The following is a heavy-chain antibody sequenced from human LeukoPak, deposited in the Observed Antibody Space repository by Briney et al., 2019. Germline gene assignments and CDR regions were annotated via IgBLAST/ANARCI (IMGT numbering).Heavy chain of an antibody. CDR1: GGSISSYY. V-gene: IGHV4-59*12. CDR3: AREGPMFDSGSYSKSLGY. D-gene: IGHD3-10*01. CDR2: IYYSGST. Sequence: PSETLSLTCTVSGGSISSYYWSWIRQPPGKGLEWIGYIYYSGSTNYNPSLKSRVTISVDTSKNQFSLKLSSVTAADTALYYCAREGPMFDSGSYSKSLGYWGQGILVTVSS. J-gene: IGHJ4*02.